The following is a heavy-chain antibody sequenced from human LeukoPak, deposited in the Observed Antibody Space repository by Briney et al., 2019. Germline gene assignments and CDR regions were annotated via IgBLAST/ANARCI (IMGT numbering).Heavy chain of an antibody. V-gene: IGHV3-23*01. CDR3: ASCPVRYDFWSGYYSPMGYFDY. CDR1: GFTFSSYA. J-gene: IGHJ4*02. D-gene: IGHD3-3*01. CDR2: ISGSGGST. Sequence: GGSLRLSCAASGFTFSSYAMSWVRQAPGKGLEWVSAISGSGGSTYYADSVKGRFTISRDNSKNTLYLQMNSLRAEDTAVYYCASCPVRYDFWSGYYSPMGYFDYWGQGTLVTVSS.